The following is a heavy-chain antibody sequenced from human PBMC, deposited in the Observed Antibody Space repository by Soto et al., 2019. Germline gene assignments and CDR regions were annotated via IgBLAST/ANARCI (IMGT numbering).Heavy chain of an antibody. V-gene: IGHV3-23*05. D-gene: IGHD3-9*01. CDR3: ANELDVLTSYFTDLGS. CDR2: INSDHST. J-gene: IGHJ5*02. Sequence: PGGSLRLSCAASGFTFSSYAMSWVRQAPGKGLEWVSSINSDHSTYYADSVKGRFTISRDNSKNTLYLQMSSLRVEDTALYYCANELDVLTSYFTDLGSWGQGTLVTVSS. CDR1: GFTFSSYA.